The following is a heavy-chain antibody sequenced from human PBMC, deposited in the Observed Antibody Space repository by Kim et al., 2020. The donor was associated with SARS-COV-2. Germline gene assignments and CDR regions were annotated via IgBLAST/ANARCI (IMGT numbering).Heavy chain of an antibody. CDR3: ARGLAFEYSSSLFH. V-gene: IGHV1-3*01. D-gene: IGHD6-6*01. J-gene: IGHJ4*02. Sequence: QKFQGRVTITRDTSASTAYMELSSLRSEDTAVYYCARGLAFEYSSSLFHWGQGTLVTVSS.